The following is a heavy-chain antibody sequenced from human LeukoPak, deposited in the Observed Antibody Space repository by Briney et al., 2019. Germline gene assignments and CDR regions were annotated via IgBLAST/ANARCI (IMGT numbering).Heavy chain of an antibody. Sequence: GGSLRLSCAASGFTFSNYNMNWVRQAPGKGLEWVSAISAGGESTYYADSVKGRFTISRDNSKNTLYMRMNSLRAEDTALYYCAKGRSGWSFDYWGQGTLVTVSS. CDR2: ISAGGEST. V-gene: IGHV3-23*01. J-gene: IGHJ4*02. D-gene: IGHD6-19*01. CDR3: AKGRSGWSFDY. CDR1: GFTFSNYN.